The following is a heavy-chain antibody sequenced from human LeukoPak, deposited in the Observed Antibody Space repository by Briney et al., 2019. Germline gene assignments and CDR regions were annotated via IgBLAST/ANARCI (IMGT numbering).Heavy chain of an antibody. Sequence: GGSLRLSCEASRFTFSTYEMNWVRQAPGKGLEWISYINTSGNTKYYVDSVKGRFTISRDNAMNSLYLQMNSLRAEDTAVYYSARIGRGYSGYTIDYWGQGTLVTVSS. V-gene: IGHV3-48*03. CDR1: RFTFSTYE. D-gene: IGHD5-12*01. J-gene: IGHJ4*02. CDR3: ARIGRGYSGYTIDY. CDR2: INTSGNTK.